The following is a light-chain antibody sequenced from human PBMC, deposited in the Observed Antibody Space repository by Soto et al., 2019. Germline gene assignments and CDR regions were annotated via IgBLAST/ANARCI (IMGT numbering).Light chain of an antibody. V-gene: IGLV3-21*04. CDR1: NIGSKS. J-gene: IGLJ2*01. CDR3: QVWDSGSDHSV. CDR2: YDS. Sequence: SYELTQPPSVSVAPGKTARITCGGNNIGSKSVHWYQQKPGQAPVLVIYYDSDRPSGIPERFSGSNSGNTATLTISRVEAGDEADYYCQVWDSGSDHSVFGGGTKLTVL.